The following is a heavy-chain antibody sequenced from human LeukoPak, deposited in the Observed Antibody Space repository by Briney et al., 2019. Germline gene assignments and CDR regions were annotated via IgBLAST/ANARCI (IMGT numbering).Heavy chain of an antibody. CDR2: VKSKAFGGTA. J-gene: IGHJ4*02. CDR3: TREALSRGVFPDY. CDR1: GFSFHDYA. D-gene: IGHD2/OR15-2a*01. V-gene: IGHV3-49*04. Sequence: GGSLRLSCTTSGFSFHDYAMAWVRQAPGRGLEWVGFVKSKAFGGTAESAASVKGRFTISRDDSNSIAYLQMNSLKTEDTGVYYCTREALSRGVFPDYRGQGTLVTVSS.